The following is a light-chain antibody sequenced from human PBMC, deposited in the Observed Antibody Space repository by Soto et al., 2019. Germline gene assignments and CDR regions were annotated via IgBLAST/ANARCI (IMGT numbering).Light chain of an antibody. V-gene: IGLV2-14*01. J-gene: IGLJ1*01. Sequence: SSLTQPASVSGSPGQSITISCSGTSSDFGCYDHVAWYQQFPGKTPKHTLYEVSNRPSGFAIRFSGSKSGNTASLPISWVQVEDEADYYCIAYTASSKSYVCGTGSEVTVL. CDR1: SSDFGCYDH. CDR3: IAYTASSKSYV. CDR2: EVS.